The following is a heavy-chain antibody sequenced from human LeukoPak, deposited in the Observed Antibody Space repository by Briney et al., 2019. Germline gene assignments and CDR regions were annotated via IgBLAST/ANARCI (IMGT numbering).Heavy chain of an antibody. Sequence: SGPTLVNPTETLTLTCTVSGFSFSNARMGVSWIRQPPGKALGWLAHIFSNDEKCYIKSLKSTLTISKDTSKSQVVLTMTNMDPVDTATYYCARIDYGGKGCVDYWGQGTLVTVSS. J-gene: IGHJ4*02. CDR3: ARIDYGGKGCVDY. CDR1: GFSFSNARMG. CDR2: IFSNDEK. V-gene: IGHV2-26*01. D-gene: IGHD4-23*01.